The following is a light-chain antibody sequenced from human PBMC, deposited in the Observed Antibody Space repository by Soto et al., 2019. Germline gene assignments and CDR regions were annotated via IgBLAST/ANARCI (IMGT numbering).Light chain of an antibody. CDR2: GAS. CDR1: QSVSATN. Sequence: EIVLTQSPGTLSLSPGERATLSCRASQSVSATNLAWYQQKLGQAPRLLIHGASSRATGIPDRFSGSGSGTDFTLTISRLEPEDFAVYYCQQYGSSPYTFGQGTKLEIQ. J-gene: IGKJ2*01. CDR3: QQYGSSPYT. V-gene: IGKV3-20*01.